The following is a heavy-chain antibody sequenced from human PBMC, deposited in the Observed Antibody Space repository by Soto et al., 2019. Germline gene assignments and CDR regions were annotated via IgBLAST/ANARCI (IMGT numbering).Heavy chain of an antibody. CDR1: GYTFTSYG. Sequence: QVQLVQSGAEVKKPGASVKVSCKASGYTFTSYGISWVRQPPGQGLEWMGWISAYNGNTNYAQKLQGRVTMTTDTSTSTAYMELRSLRSDDTAVYYCARDVPPIWSSGWDFDYWGQGTLVTVSS. J-gene: IGHJ4*02. D-gene: IGHD6-19*01. CDR3: ARDVPPIWSSGWDFDY. CDR2: ISAYNGNT. V-gene: IGHV1-18*01.